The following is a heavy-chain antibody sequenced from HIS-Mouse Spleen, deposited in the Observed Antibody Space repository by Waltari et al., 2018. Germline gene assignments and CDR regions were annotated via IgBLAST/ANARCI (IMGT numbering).Heavy chain of an antibody. D-gene: IGHD7-27*01. V-gene: IGHV4-34*01. CDR3: ARGGNWGTPYYFDY. CDR1: GGSFSGYY. CDR2: INHSGST. J-gene: IGHJ4*02. Sequence: QVQLQQWGAGLLKPSETLSLTCAVYGGSFSGYYWSWIRQPPGKGLEWIGEINHSGSTNYNPSLKSRVTLSVDTPKNQFSLKLSSVTAADTAVYYCARGGNWGTPYYFDYWGQGTLVTVSS.